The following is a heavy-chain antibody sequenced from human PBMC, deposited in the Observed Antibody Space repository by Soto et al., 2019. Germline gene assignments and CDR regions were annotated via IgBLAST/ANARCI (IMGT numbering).Heavy chain of an antibody. CDR1: GYTFTSYL. Sequence: QVQLVQSGAEVKKPGTSVKVSCKASGYTFTSYLIHWVRQGPGQGLEWMGIVNPNSGGTIYPQKFQGRVTMTRDTSTSTVYMELSSLRSEDTAVYYCTREKGSTYYFDYWGQGTLVTVSS. CDR3: TREKGSTYYFDY. D-gene: IGHD3-10*01. CDR2: VNPNSGGT. V-gene: IGHV1-46*03. J-gene: IGHJ4*02.